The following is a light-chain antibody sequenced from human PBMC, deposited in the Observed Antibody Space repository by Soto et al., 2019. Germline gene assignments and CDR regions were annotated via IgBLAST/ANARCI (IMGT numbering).Light chain of an antibody. J-gene: IGKJ2*01. CDR3: NQYGYVPYT. CDR2: GAS. V-gene: IGKV3-20*01. CDR1: ESVRNDY. Sequence: EIVLTQSPGTVSLSPGERISLSCRASESVRNDYLAWYQHKPGQAPKVLIYGASSRATGIPDRFSGSGSGTDFSLTISRLEPEDFAVYYCNQYGYVPYTFGQGTKVEIK.